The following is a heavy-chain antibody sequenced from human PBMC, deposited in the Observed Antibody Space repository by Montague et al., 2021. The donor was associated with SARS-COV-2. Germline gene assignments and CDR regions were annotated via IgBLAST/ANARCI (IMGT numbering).Heavy chain of an antibody. CDR1: GGSFSGYY. CDR2: INHSGST. Sequence: SETLSLTCAVYGGSFSGYYWSWIRQPPGKGLEWIGEINHSGSTNYNPSLKSRATISVDTSKNQFSLKLSSVTAADTAVYYCARGSRQWLVRPPHYYYFDYWGQGTPVTVSS. CDR3: ARGSRQWLVRPPHYYYFDY. J-gene: IGHJ4*02. V-gene: IGHV4-34*01. D-gene: IGHD6-19*01.